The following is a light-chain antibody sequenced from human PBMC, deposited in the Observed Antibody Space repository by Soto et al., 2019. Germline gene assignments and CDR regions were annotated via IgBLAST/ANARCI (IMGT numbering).Light chain of an antibody. CDR3: QQTYSAPPWT. J-gene: IGKJ1*01. V-gene: IGKV1-39*01. Sequence: DIQMTQSPSSLSASVGDTITITCRASQSVRSYLNWYQQKPGKAPDLLIYTTTSLQSEVQSRFSGSGSEKHFTLTITSLQPEDFATYFCQQTYSAPPWTCGPGTKGDI. CDR2: TTT. CDR1: QSVRSY.